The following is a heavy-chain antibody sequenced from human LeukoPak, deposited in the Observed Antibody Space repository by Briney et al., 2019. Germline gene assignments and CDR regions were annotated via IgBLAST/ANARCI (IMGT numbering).Heavy chain of an antibody. CDR1: GFTFSSYW. D-gene: IGHD2-2*01. V-gene: IGHV3-30-3*01. CDR2: ISYDGSNK. Sequence: GGSLRLSCAASGFTFSSYWMHWVRQAPGKGLEWVAVISYDGSNKYYADSVKGRFTISRDNSKNTLYLQMNSLRAEDTAVYYCARDSAGVVVPDYFDYWGQGTLVTVSS. CDR3: ARDSAGVVVPDYFDY. J-gene: IGHJ4*02.